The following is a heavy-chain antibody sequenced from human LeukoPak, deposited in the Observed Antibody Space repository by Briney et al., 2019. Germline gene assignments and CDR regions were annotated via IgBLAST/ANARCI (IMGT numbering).Heavy chain of an antibody. V-gene: IGHV3-33*06. D-gene: IGHD3-22*01. CDR1: GFTFSSYG. Sequence: GGTLRLSCAASGFTFSSYGMHWVRQPPGKGLEWVADIWYDGSNKYYADSVKGRFTISRDNSNNTLYLQLNSLRAEDTAVYYCAKDPRDYYDSSGYFDYWGQGTLVTVCS. CDR2: IWYDGSNK. J-gene: IGHJ4*02. CDR3: AKDPRDYYDSSGYFDY.